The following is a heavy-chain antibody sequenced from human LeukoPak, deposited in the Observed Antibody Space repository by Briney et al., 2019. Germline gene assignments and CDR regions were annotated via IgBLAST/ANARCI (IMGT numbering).Heavy chain of an antibody. J-gene: IGHJ6*03. CDR2: IYYSGST. CDR3: ARDTGGFGEYPYYYYYYYMDV. D-gene: IGHD3-10*01. Sequence: SETLSLTCTVSGGSISSYYWSWIRQPPGKGLEWIGYIYYSGSTNYNPSLKSRVTISVDTSKNQFSLKLSSVTAADTAVYYRARDTGGFGEYPYYYYYYYMDVWGKGTTVTISS. CDR1: GGSISSYY. V-gene: IGHV4-59*01.